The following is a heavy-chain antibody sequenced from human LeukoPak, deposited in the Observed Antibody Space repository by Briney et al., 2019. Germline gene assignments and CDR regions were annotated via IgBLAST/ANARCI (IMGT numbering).Heavy chain of an antibody. D-gene: IGHD5/OR15-5a*01. CDR2: ISYSGTT. J-gene: IGHJ3*02. CDR3: ARDKGLPQAFDI. V-gene: IGHV4-59*01. Sequence: SETLSLTCTVSGGPISSYYWSWIRQPPGKGLEYIGYISYSGTTSYNPSLESRVAIAVDTSKNQFSPKLSSVTAADTAVYYCARDKGLPQAFDIWGQGTMVTVSS. CDR1: GGPISSYY.